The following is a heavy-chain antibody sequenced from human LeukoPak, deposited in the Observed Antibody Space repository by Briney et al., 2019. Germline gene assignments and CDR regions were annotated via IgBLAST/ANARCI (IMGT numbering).Heavy chain of an antibody. CDR1: GYSISSGYY. CDR3: ARDLGYSYGPTFDP. D-gene: IGHD5-18*01. V-gene: IGHV4-38-2*02. Sequence: SETLSLTCTVSGYSISSGYYWGWIRQPPGKGLEWIGSIYHSGSTNYNPSLKSRVTISVDTPKNQFSLKLSSVTAADTAVYYCARDLGYSYGPTFDPWGQGTLVTVSS. CDR2: IYHSGST. J-gene: IGHJ5*02.